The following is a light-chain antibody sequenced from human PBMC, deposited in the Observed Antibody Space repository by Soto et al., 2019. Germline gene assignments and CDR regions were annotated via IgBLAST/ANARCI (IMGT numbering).Light chain of an antibody. CDR1: QSVSSSY. CDR3: QQYGSSPLT. CDR2: GAC. V-gene: IGKV3-20*01. Sequence: EIVLTQSPGTLSLSPGERATLSCRASQSVSSSYLAWYQQKPGQAPRLLIYGACSRTTGIPDRFSGSGSGTDFTLTISRLEPEGFAVYYCQQYGSSPLTFGGGTKVEIK. J-gene: IGKJ4*01.